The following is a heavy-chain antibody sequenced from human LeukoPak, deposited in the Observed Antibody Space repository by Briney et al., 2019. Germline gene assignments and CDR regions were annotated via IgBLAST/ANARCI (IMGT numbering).Heavy chain of an antibody. CDR3: AGAPLNSGSCYLDY. Sequence: SETLSLTCTVSGGSISSYYWSWIRQPPGKGLEWIGYIYYSGSTNYNPSLKSRVTISVDTSKNQFSLKLSSVTAADTAVYYCAGAPLNSGSCYLDYWAREPWSPSPQ. CDR2: IYYSGST. D-gene: IGHD6-13*01. CDR1: GGSISSYY. J-gene: IGHJ4*02. V-gene: IGHV4-59*01.